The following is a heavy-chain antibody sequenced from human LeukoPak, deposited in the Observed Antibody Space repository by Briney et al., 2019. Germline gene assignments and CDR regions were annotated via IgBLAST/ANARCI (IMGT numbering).Heavy chain of an antibody. CDR1: GYSISSGYY. CDR2: TYHSGST. V-gene: IGHV4-38-2*01. Sequence: SETLSLTCAVSGYSISSGYYWGWIRQPPGKGLEWIGSTYHSGSTYYNPSLKSRVTISVDTSKNQFSLKLSSVTAADTAVYYCARQEGNYYYMDVWGKGTTVTVSS. CDR3: ARQEGNYYYMDV. D-gene: IGHD6-13*01. J-gene: IGHJ6*03.